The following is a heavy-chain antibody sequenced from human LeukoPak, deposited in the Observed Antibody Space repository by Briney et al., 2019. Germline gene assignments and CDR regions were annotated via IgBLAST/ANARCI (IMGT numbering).Heavy chain of an antibody. D-gene: IGHD3-9*01. V-gene: IGHV3-7*03. CDR2: IKQDGSEK. CDR1: VFTFSSYW. Sequence: PGWSLRLSCAASVFTFSSYWMSWVRQAPGKGLEGVANIKQDGSEKYYVDSMKGRFTISRDNAKNSLYLQMNSLRAEDTAVYYCARGGRLLRYFDWLPPSVFDYWGQGTLVTVSS. CDR3: ARGGRLLRYFDWLPPSVFDY. J-gene: IGHJ4*02.